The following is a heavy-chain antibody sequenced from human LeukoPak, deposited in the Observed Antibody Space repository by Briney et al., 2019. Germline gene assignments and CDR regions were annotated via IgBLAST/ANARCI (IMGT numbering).Heavy chain of an antibody. Sequence: PSETLSLTCTVSGGSISSSSYYWGWIRQPPGKGLEWIGEINHSGSTNYNPSLKSRVTISVDTSKNQFSLKLSSVTAADTAVYYCARGSAYGDYAVYYFDYWGQGTLVTVSS. CDR2: INHSGST. V-gene: IGHV4-39*07. CDR3: ARGSAYGDYAVYYFDY. D-gene: IGHD4-17*01. J-gene: IGHJ4*02. CDR1: GGSISSSSYY.